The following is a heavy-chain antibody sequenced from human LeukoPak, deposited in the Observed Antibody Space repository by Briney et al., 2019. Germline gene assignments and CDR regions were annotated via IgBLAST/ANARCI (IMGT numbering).Heavy chain of an antibody. CDR2: IYYSGST. Sequence: SETLSLTCTVSGGSISSGSYYWNWIRQPAGKGLEWIGYIYYSGSTNYNPSLKSRVTISVDTSKNQFSLKLSSVTAADTAVYYCARDSGTGSSLFYWGQGTLVTVSS. CDR3: ARDSGTGSSLFY. CDR1: GGSISSGSYY. D-gene: IGHD1-7*01. V-gene: IGHV4-61*10. J-gene: IGHJ4*02.